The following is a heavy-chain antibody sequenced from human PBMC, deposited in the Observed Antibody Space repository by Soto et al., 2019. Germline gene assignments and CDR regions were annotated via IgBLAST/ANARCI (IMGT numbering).Heavy chain of an antibody. J-gene: IGHJ4*02. D-gene: IGHD5-12*01. V-gene: IGHV1-46*01. CDR3: ASSVGGYSGYDRGGYFDY. CDR2: INPSGGST. Sequence: GASVQVSCKASGYTFTSYYMHWVRQAPGQGLEWMGIINPSGGSTSYAQKFQGRVTMTTDTSTSTAYMELRSLRSDDTAVYYCASSVGGYSGYDRGGYFDYWGQGTLVTVSS. CDR1: GYTFTSYY.